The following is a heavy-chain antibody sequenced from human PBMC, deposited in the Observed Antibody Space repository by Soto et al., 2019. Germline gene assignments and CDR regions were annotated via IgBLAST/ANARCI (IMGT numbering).Heavy chain of an antibody. Sequence: EVQLIESGGGLVQPGGSLRLSCAASGFTLSYYWMSWVRQAPGKGLEWVANIKEDGSEKYYVDSVKGRFTISRDNAQNSVFLQMNGLRAEDTAFYYCARDCSGGSCQYWGQGTLVTVSS. D-gene: IGHD2-15*01. CDR1: GFTLSYYW. V-gene: IGHV3-7*01. CDR2: IKEDGSEK. J-gene: IGHJ4*02. CDR3: ARDCSGGSCQY.